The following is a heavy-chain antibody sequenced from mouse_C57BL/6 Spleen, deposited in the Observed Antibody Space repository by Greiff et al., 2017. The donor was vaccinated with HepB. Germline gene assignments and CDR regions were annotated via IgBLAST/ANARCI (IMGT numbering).Heavy chain of an antibody. CDR3: ARREANYYDYDGDYYAMDY. CDR2: IYPGSGST. D-gene: IGHD2-4*01. V-gene: IGHV1-55*01. CDR1: GYTFTSYW. Sequence: QVQLQQPGAELVKPGASVKMSCKASGYTFTSYWITWVKQRPGQGLEWIGDIYPGSGSTNYNEKFKSKATLTVDKSSSTAYMQLSSLTSEDSAVYYCARREANYYDYDGDYYAMDYWGQGTSVTVSS. J-gene: IGHJ4*01.